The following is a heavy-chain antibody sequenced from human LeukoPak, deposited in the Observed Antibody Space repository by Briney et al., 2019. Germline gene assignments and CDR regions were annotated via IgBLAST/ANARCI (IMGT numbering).Heavy chain of an antibody. J-gene: IGHJ4*02. Sequence: GGSLRLSCAASGFTFSSYAMGWVRQAPGKGLEWVSAISGSGGSTYYADSVKGRFTVSRDNSKNTLCLQMNSLRAEDTAVYYCAKNTDGFDYWGQGTLVTVSS. CDR1: GFTFSSYA. V-gene: IGHV3-23*01. CDR2: ISGSGGST. D-gene: IGHD4-17*01. CDR3: AKNTDGFDY.